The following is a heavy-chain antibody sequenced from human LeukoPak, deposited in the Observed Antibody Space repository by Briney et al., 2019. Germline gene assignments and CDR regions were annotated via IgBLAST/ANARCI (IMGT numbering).Heavy chain of an antibody. CDR2: IIPIFGTA. D-gene: IGHD5-24*01. CDR3: ARTEMATTYPYYYDMDV. Sequence: GASVKVSCKASGCTFSSYGISWVRQAPGQGLEWMGWIIPIFGTANYAQKFQGRFTITADKATSTAYLELSSLRAEDTAVYYCARTEMATTYPYYYDMDVWGKGTTVTVSS. J-gene: IGHJ6*03. CDR1: GCTFSSYG. V-gene: IGHV1-69*06.